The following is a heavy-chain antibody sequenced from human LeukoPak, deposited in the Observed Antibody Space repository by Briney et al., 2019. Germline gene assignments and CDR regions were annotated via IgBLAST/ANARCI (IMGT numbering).Heavy chain of an antibody. V-gene: IGHV4-59*08. Sequence: SETLSLTCTVSGGSISSYYWSWIRQPPGKGLEWIGYIYYSGSINYNPSLKSRVTISVDTSKNQFSLKLSSVTAADTAVYYCARHPFPKYDFWSGYSTAYYFDYWGQGTLVTVSS. CDR3: ARHPFPKYDFWSGYSTAYYFDY. CDR1: GGSISSYY. J-gene: IGHJ4*02. D-gene: IGHD3-3*01. CDR2: IYYSGSI.